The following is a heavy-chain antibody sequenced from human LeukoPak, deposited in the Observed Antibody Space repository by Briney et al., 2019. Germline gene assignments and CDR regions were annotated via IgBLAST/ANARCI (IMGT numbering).Heavy chain of an antibody. D-gene: IGHD3-9*01. CDR2: ISAYNGNT. CDR3: ARNNILTGYYLPFDY. J-gene: IGHJ4*02. Sequence: ASVKVSCKASGYTFTSYGISWVRQAPGQGLEWMGWISAYNGNTNYAQKLQGRVTMTTDTSTSTAYMELRSLRSDDTAVYYCARNNILTGYYLPFDYWGQETLVTVSS. CDR1: GYTFTSYG. V-gene: IGHV1-18*01.